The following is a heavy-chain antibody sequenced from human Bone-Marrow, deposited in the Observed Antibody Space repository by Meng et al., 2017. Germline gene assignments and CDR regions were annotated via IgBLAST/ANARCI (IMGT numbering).Heavy chain of an antibody. D-gene: IGHD6-19*01. CDR3: ARFPYRGIAVAGPLDAFDI. CDR2: INPSGGST. V-gene: IGHV1-46*01. J-gene: IGHJ3*02. CDR1: GYTFTSYY. Sequence: ASVKVSCKASGYTFTSYYMHWVRQAPGQGLEWMGIINPSGGSTSYAQKFQGRVTMTRDTSTSTVYMELSSLRSEDTAVYYCARFPYRGIAVAGPLDAFDIWGQGTMVTVSS.